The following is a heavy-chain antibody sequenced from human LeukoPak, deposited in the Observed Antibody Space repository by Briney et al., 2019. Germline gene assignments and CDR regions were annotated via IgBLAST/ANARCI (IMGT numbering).Heavy chain of an antibody. CDR2: IKEGGSEK. CDR3: ARAGYSNSCFDY. V-gene: IGHV3-7*04. CDR1: GFTFSRYW. D-gene: IGHD6-13*01. Sequence: GGSLRLSCAASGFTFSRYWMSWVRQAPGRGLEWVANIKEGGSEKDYVDSVKGRFTISRDGAKNSLHLQMNSLRAEDTAVYYCARAGYSNSCFDYWGQGTLVTVSS. J-gene: IGHJ4*02.